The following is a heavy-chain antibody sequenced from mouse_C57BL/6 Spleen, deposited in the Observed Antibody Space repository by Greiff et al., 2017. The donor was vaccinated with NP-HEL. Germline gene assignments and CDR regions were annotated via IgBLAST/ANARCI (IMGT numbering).Heavy chain of an antibody. V-gene: IGHV1-53*01. J-gene: IGHJ4*01. D-gene: IGHD1-1*01. CDR1: GYTFTSYW. CDR2: INPSNGGT. Sequence: QVQLKQPGTELVKPGASVKLSCKASGYTFTSYWMHWVKQRPGQGLEWIGNINPSNGGTNYNEKFKSKATLTVDKSSSTAYMQLSSLTSEDSAVYYCAREKVTTVAKEDYYAMDYWGQGTSVTVSS. CDR3: AREKVTTVAKEDYYAMDY.